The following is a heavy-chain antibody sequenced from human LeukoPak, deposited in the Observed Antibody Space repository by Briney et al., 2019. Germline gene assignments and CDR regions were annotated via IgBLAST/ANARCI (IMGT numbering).Heavy chain of an antibody. J-gene: IGHJ4*02. V-gene: IGHV3-30-3*01. CDR2: ISYDGSNK. Sequence: GGSLRLSCTASGFTLSSCAMSWVRQAPGKGLEWVAVISYDGSNKYYADSVKGRFTISRDNSKNTLYLQMNSLRAEDTAVYYCAAAAAGFHFDYWGQGTLVTVSS. CDR3: AAAAAGFHFDY. CDR1: GFTLSSCA. D-gene: IGHD6-13*01.